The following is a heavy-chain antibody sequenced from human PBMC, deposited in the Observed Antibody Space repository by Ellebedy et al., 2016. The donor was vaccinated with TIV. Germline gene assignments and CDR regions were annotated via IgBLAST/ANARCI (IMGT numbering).Heavy chain of an antibody. V-gene: IGHV3-9*01. CDR2: ISWNSGSI. CDR1: GFTFDDYA. D-gene: IGHD3-9*01. CDR3: AKDTQGILTGYYNENGMDV. J-gene: IGHJ6*02. Sequence: GGSLRLXXAASGFTFDDYAMHWVRQAPGKGLEWVSGISWNSGSIGYADSVKGRFTISRDNAKNSLYLQMNSLRAEDTALYYCAKDTQGILTGYYNENGMDVWGQGTTVTVSS.